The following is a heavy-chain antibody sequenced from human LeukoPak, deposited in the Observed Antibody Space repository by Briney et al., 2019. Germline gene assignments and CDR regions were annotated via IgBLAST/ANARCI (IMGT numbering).Heavy chain of an antibody. D-gene: IGHD4-17*01. J-gene: IGHJ4*02. V-gene: IGHV4-4*07. Sequence: SETLSLTCTVSGGSFSIYYWSWIRQPAGKGLEYIGRIYTSGSTNYNPSLKSRVTMSVDTSKSQFSLKLTSVTAADTAVYYCARGPTTVTRAFDYWGQGTLVTVSS. CDR2: IYTSGST. CDR3: ARGPTTVTRAFDY. CDR1: GGSFSIYY.